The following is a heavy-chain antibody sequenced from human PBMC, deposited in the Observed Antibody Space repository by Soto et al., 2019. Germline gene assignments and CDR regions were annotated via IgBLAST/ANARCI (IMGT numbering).Heavy chain of an antibody. CDR2: ISAYNGNT. Sequence: GASVKVSCKASGYTFTSYGISWVRQAPGQGLEWMGWISAYNGNTNYAQKLQGTATMTTDTSTSTAYMELRSLRSDDTAVYYCARGPPPWSGYSFYYFDYWGQGTLVTVSS. D-gene: IGHD3-3*01. CDR1: GYTFTSYG. V-gene: IGHV1-18*01. CDR3: ARGPPPWSGYSFYYFDY. J-gene: IGHJ4*02.